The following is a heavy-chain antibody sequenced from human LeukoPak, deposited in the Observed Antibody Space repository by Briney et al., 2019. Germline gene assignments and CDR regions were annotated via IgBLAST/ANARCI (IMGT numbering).Heavy chain of an antibody. Sequence: GGSLRLSCAASGFTFSSYGMHWVRQAPGKGLEWVAFIRYDGSNKYYADSVKGRFTISRGNSKNTLYLQMNSLRAEDTAVYYCAKDLGDIVVVPAADYWGQGTLVTVSS. CDR2: IRYDGSNK. CDR1: GFTFSSYG. CDR3: AKDLGDIVVVPAADY. V-gene: IGHV3-30*02. D-gene: IGHD2-2*01. J-gene: IGHJ4*02.